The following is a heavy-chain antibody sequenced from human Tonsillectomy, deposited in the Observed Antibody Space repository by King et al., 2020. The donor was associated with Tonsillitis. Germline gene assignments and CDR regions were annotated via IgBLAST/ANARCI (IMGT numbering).Heavy chain of an antibody. Sequence: VQLVESGGGVVQPGRSLRLSCAASGFTFSSYGIHWVRQAPGKGLEWVAVIWYDGSNKYYADSVKGRFTISRDNSKNTLYLQMHSLRAEDTAMYYCARVAGDYGLLIFDYLRQGTLVTVSSVDYWGQGTLVTVSS. CDR1: GFTFSSYG. CDR2: IWYDGSNK. J-gene: IGHJ4*02. CDR3: ARVAGDYGLLIFDYLRQGTLVTVSSVDY. D-gene: IGHD4-17*01. V-gene: IGHV3-33*01.